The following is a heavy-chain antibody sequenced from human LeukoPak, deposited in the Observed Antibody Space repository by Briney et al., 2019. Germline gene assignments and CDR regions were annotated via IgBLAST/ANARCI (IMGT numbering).Heavy chain of an antibody. J-gene: IGHJ4*02. CDR3: ASIYYYGSGSYFGY. D-gene: IGHD3-10*01. CDR1: GGSISSGGYS. Sequence: SQTLSLTCAVSGGSISSGGYSWSWIRQPPGKGLEWIGYIYHSGSTYYNPSLKSRVTISVDRSKNQFSLKLSSVIAADTAVYYCASIYYYGSGSYFGYWGQGTLVTVSS. V-gene: IGHV4-30-2*01. CDR2: IYHSGST.